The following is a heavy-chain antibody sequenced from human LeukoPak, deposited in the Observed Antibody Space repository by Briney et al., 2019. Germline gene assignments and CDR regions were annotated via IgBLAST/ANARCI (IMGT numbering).Heavy chain of an antibody. J-gene: IGHJ4*02. V-gene: IGHV4-4*07. CDR3: GRQGYTASYYFLDY. Sequence: PSETLSLTCTVSGRSISSYYWGWVRQPPGKGLEWIGRIYTTGTTHYNPSLKSRATMSVDTSTNQFSLNLRSMTAADTAVYYCGRQGYTASYYFLDYWSQGTLVTVS. CDR2: IYTTGTT. D-gene: IGHD1-26*01. CDR1: GRSISSYY.